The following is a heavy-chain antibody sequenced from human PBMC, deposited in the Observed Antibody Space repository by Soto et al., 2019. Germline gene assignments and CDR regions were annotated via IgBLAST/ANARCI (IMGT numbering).Heavy chain of an antibody. J-gene: IGHJ4*02. CDR1: GFTFSSYG. D-gene: IGHD5-12*01. CDR3: ARQELERLRYFDY. V-gene: IGHV3-33*01. Sequence: GGSLRLSCAASGFTFSSYGMHWVRQAPGKGLEWVAVIWYDGSNKYYADSVKGRFTISRDNSKNTLYLQMNSLRAEDTAVYYCARQELERLRYFDYWGQGTLVTVSS. CDR2: IWYDGSNK.